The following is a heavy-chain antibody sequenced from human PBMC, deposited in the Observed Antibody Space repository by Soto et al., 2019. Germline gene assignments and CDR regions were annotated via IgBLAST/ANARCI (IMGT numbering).Heavy chain of an antibody. CDR1: GGSISSGDYY. J-gene: IGHJ3*02. CDR3: ARVPADGAFDI. D-gene: IGHD2-2*01. V-gene: IGHV4-30-4*01. CDR2: IYYSGST. Sequence: PSETLSLTCTVSGGSISSGDYYWSWIRQPPGKGLEWIGYIYYSGSTYYNPSLKSRVTISVDTSKNQFSLKLSSVTAADTAVYYCARVPADGAFDIWGQGTMVTVSS.